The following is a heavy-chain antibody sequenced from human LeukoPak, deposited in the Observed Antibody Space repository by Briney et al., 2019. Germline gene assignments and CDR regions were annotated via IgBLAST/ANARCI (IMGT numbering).Heavy chain of an antibody. CDR1: GGSFSGYY. CDR2: INHSGST. J-gene: IGHJ4*02. CDR3: ARGRRVVPAATRIYYFDY. D-gene: IGHD2-2*01. Sequence: SETLSLTCAVYGGSFSGYYWSWIRQPPGKGLEWIGEINHSGSTNYNPSLKSRATISVDTSKNQFSLKLSSVTAADTAVYYCARGRRVVPAATRIYYFDYWGQGTLVTVSS. V-gene: IGHV4-34*01.